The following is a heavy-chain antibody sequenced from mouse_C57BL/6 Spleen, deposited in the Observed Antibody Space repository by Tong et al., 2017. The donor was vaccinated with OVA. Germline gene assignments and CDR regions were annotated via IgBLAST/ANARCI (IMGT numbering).Heavy chain of an antibody. CDR2: INSDGGST. Sequence: EVQLQESGGGLVQPGESLKLSCESNEYEFPSHDMSWVRKTPEKRLELVAAINSDGGSTYYPDTMERRFIISRDNAKNTLYLQMSSLKSEDTAMYYCARHPTPAPGDYWGQGTSVTVSS. J-gene: IGHJ4*01. CDR1: EYEFPSHD. CDR3: ARHPTPAPGDY. D-gene: IGHD1-1*01. V-gene: IGHV5-2*01.